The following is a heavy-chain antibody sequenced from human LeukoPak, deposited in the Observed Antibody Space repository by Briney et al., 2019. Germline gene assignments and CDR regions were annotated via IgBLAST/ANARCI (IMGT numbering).Heavy chain of an antibody. CDR3: VGSAGY. V-gene: IGHV3-64*01. J-gene: IGHJ4*02. D-gene: IGHD6-19*01. CDR2: ISSNGGST. CDR1: GFTFSSYA. Sequence: PGGSLRLSCAASGFTFSSYAMHWVRQAPGKGLEYVSAISSNGGSTYYANSVKGRFTISRDNSKNTLYLQMGSLRAEDMAVYYCVGSAGYWGQGTLVTVSS.